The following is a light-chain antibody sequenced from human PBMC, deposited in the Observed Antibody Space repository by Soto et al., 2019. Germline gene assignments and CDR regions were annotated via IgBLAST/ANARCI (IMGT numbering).Light chain of an antibody. Sequence: DIQMTQFPSTLSASVGDRVTITCRASQSISNWLAWYQQKPGKAPKLLIYDASSLAGGVPSRFGGSISGTEFTLTISSLQPDDFATYYCQHYNDYSRTFGQGTKVDIK. V-gene: IGKV1-5*01. CDR2: DAS. J-gene: IGKJ1*01. CDR1: QSISNW. CDR3: QHYNDYSRT.